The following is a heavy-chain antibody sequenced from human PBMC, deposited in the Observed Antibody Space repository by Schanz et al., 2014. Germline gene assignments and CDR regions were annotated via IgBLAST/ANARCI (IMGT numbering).Heavy chain of an antibody. CDR2: IATSSSTR. CDR3: ARLPVGYGSGIWDV. V-gene: IGHV3-48*01. D-gene: IGHD3-10*01. J-gene: IGHJ6*02. CDR1: GFDFNSYS. Sequence: EEQLLQSGGGLVQPGGSLRLSCSASGFDFNSYSMNWVRQVPGKGLEWLSYIATSSSTRHYADSVKGRVTISRDNAKNSLFLQMNSLRVEDTAVYYCARLPVGYGSGIWDVWGQGTSVTISS.